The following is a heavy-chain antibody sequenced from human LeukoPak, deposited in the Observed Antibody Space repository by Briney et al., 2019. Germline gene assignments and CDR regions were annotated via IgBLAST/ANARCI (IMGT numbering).Heavy chain of an antibody. J-gene: IGHJ4*02. V-gene: IGHV3-30*03. D-gene: IGHD4/OR15-4a*01. CDR2: ISYDGSNK. CDR1: GFTFSSYG. Sequence: PGGSLRLSCAASGFTFSSYGMRWVRQAPGKGLEWVAVISYDGSNKYYADSVKGRFTISRDNSMNTLYLQINSLRAEDTAVYYCARGVNTYGALGYYFDYWGQGTLVTVSS. CDR3: ARGVNTYGALGYYFDY.